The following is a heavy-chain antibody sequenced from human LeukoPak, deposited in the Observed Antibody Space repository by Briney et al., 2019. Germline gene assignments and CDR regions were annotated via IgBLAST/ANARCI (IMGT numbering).Heavy chain of an antibody. J-gene: IGHJ4*02. CDR3: AREFAWEPLFN. V-gene: IGHV4-30-4*01. Sequence: SETLSLTCTVSGGSISSGDYYWRWIRQPPGKGLEWIGYISYSGSTYYNPSLKSRVTMSVDTSKNQFSLKLSSVTAADTAVYYCAREFAWEPLFNWGQGTLVTVSS. CDR2: ISYSGST. D-gene: IGHD1-26*01. CDR1: GGSISSGDYY.